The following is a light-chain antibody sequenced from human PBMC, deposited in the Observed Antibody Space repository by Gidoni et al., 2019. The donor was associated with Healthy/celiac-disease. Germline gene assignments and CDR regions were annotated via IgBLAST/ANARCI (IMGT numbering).Light chain of an antibody. Sequence: IHMTQSPSSLSASVGDRVTITCRASHSISSYLNWYQQKPGKAPKLLIYAASSLQSGVPSRFSGSGSGTDVTLTISSRQPEDFATYYCQQSYSTPTWTFGQGTKVEIK. J-gene: IGKJ1*01. CDR2: AAS. V-gene: IGKV1-39*01. CDR1: HSISSY. CDR3: QQSYSTPTWT.